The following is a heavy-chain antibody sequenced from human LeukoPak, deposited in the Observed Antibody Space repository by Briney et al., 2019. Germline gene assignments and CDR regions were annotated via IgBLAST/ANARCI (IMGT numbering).Heavy chain of an antibody. D-gene: IGHD6-13*01. CDR3: ARRAAAVGTYYMDV. J-gene: IGHJ6*03. CDR2: IYYSGGT. Sequence: SETLSLTCTVSGGSISSSSYYWGWIRQPPGKGLEWIGSIYYSGGTYYNPSLKSRVTISVDTSKNQFSLKLSSVTAADTAVYYCARRAAAVGTYYMDVWGKGTTVTASS. V-gene: IGHV4-39*01. CDR1: GGSISSSSYY.